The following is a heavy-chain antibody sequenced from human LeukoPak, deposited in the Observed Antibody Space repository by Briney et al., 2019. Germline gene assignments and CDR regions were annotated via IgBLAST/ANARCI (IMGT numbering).Heavy chain of an antibody. Sequence: GASVKVSCKASGYTFTSYGISWVRQAPGQGLEWMGWISAYNGNTNYAQKLQGRVTMTTDASTSTAYMELRSLRSDDTAVYYCARSLYGYGDYVPGYWGQGTLVTVSS. CDR2: ISAYNGNT. CDR1: GYTFTSYG. J-gene: IGHJ4*02. D-gene: IGHD4-17*01. V-gene: IGHV1-18*01. CDR3: ARSLYGYGDYVPGY.